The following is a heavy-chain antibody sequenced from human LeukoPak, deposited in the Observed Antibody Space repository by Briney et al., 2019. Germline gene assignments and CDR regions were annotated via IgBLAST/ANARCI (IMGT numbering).Heavy chain of an antibody. CDR3: ARRRPYDDYYYYYGMDV. Sequence: GASVKVSCKASGYTFTGYYMHWVRQAPGQGLEWMGWINPNSGGTNCAQKFQGRVTMTRDTSISTAYMELSRLRSDDTAVYYCARRRPYDDYYYYYGMDVWGQGTTVTVSS. J-gene: IGHJ6*02. D-gene: IGHD3-16*01. V-gene: IGHV1-2*02. CDR2: INPNSGGT. CDR1: GYTFTGYY.